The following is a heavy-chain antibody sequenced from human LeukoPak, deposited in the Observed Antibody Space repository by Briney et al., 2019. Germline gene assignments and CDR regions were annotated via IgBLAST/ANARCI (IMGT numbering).Heavy chain of an antibody. CDR2: ISGSGGST. CDR3: AKGRGYSGYDPFDY. D-gene: IGHD5-12*01. V-gene: IGHV3-23*01. CDR1: GFTFSSYA. J-gene: IGHJ4*02. Sequence: PGGSLRLSCAASGFTFSSYAMSWVRQAPGKGLEWVSAISGSGGSTYYADSVKGRFTIPRDNSKSTLYLQMNSLRAEDTAVYYCAKGRGYSGYDPFDYWGQGTLVTVSS.